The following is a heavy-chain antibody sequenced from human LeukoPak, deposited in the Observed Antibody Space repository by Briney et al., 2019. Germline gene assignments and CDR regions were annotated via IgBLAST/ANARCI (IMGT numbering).Heavy chain of an antibody. Sequence: ASVKVSCKASGYTFTSDGISWVRQAPGQGLEWMGWISAYNGNTNYAQKLQGRVTMTTDTSTSTAYMELRSLRSDDTAVYYCARVHCSSTSCYFPDAFDIWGQGTMVTVSS. CDR2: ISAYNGNT. CDR3: ARVHCSSTSCYFPDAFDI. J-gene: IGHJ3*02. CDR1: GYTFTSDG. V-gene: IGHV1-18*01. D-gene: IGHD2-2*01.